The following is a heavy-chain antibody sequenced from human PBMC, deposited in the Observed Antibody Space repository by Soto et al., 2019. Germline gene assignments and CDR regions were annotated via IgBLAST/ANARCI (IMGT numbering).Heavy chain of an antibody. Sequence: EVQLVESGGRLIQPGGSLRLSCAASGFTVSGSYMTWVRLAPGKGLECISVIYNAESTYYADSVKGRFVISRDSSENTLFLQMNSVRADDTAVYYCATVGGGDWYHFEHWGQGTLVTVSS. V-gene: IGHV3-53*01. CDR3: ATVGGGDWYHFEH. CDR1: GFTVSGSY. CDR2: IYNAEST. J-gene: IGHJ4*02. D-gene: IGHD2-21*02.